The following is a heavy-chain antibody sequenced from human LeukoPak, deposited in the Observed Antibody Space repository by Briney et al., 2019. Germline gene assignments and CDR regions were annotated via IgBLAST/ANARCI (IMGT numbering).Heavy chain of an antibody. D-gene: IGHD2-15*01. CDR1: GGSISSYY. Sequence: PSETLSLTCTVSGGSISSYYWSWIRQPPGKGLEWIGYIYYSGSTNYNPSLKNRVTISVDTSKNQFSLKLSSVTAADTAVYYCARHLISCYTTCFDPWGQGTLVTVSS. J-gene: IGHJ5*02. CDR3: ARHLISCYTTCFDP. CDR2: IYYSGST. V-gene: IGHV4-59*08.